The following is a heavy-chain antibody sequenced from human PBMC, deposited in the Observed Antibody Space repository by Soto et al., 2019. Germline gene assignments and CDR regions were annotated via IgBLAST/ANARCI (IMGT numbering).Heavy chain of an antibody. CDR3: AREGYDSRKYYYYGMDV. CDR2: IDYSGST. V-gene: IGHV4-39*07. D-gene: IGHD3-22*01. CDR1: GGSISSSTSC. Sequence: PSETLSLTCTVSGGSISSSTSCWGWIRQPPGKGLEWIGSIDYSGSTYYNPSLKSRVTISVDTSKNQFSLNLSSVTAADTAVYFCAREGYDSRKYYYYGMDVWGQGTTVTVSS. J-gene: IGHJ6*02.